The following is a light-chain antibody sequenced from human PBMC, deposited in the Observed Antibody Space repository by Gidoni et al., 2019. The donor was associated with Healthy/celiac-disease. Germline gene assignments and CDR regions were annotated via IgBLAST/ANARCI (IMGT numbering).Light chain of an antibody. CDR3: QQYYSTPPPT. J-gene: IGKJ5*01. Sequence: DIVMTQSPDSLAVSLGERATINCKSSQSVLYSSNNKNYLAWYQQKPGQPPKLLIYWASTRGSGVPDRFSGSGSGTDFTLTISSLQAEDVAVYYCQQYYSTPPPTFGQGTRLEIK. CDR2: WAS. CDR1: QSVLYSSNNKNY. V-gene: IGKV4-1*01.